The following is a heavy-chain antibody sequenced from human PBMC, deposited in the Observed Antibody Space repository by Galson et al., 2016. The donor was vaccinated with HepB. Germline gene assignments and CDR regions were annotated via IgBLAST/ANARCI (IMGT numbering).Heavy chain of an antibody. D-gene: IGHD1-20*01. CDR3: ARNITPIRGGENWFDP. CDR2: IYYSGST. CDR1: GGSIATSNSY. J-gene: IGHJ5*02. V-gene: IGHV4-39*01. Sequence: SETLSLTCSVSGGSIATSNSYWAWIRQPPGKGLEWIGSIYYSGSTHYDPSLKSRLTVSVDTSKNQFSLTLTFVTAADTGVYYCARNITPIRGGENWFDPWGQGTLVTVSS.